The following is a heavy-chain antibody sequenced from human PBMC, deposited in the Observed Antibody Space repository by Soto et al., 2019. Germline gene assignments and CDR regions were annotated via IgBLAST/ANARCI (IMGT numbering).Heavy chain of an antibody. Sequence: QVQLVQSGAEVKKPGSSVKVSCKASGGTFSSYTISWVRQAPGQGLEWMARIIPILGIANYAQKFQGRVTITADKAPSTAYMELSSLRSEDTAVYYCARFRGSYGMDVWGQGTTVTVSS. D-gene: IGHD3-10*01. CDR3: ARFRGSYGMDV. V-gene: IGHV1-69*02. CDR1: GGTFSSYT. J-gene: IGHJ6*02. CDR2: IIPILGIA.